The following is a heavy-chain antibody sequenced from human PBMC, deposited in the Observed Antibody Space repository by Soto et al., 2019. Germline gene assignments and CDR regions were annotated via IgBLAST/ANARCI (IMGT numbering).Heavy chain of an antibody. CDR3: ARDRRLLPHWYFDL. CDR1: GGTFSSYA. CDR2: IIPIFGTA. D-gene: IGHD2-21*02. Sequence: SVKVSCKASGGTFSSYAISWVRQAPGQGLEWMGGIIPIFGTANYAQKFQGRVTITADESTSTAYMELSSLRSEDTAVYYCARDRRLLPHWYFDLWGRGTLVTVSS. J-gene: IGHJ2*01. V-gene: IGHV1-69*13.